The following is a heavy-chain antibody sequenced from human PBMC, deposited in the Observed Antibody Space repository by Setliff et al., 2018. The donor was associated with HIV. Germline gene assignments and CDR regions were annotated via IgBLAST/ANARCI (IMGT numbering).Heavy chain of an antibody. CDR3: ARLPDINSWPFDY. CDR2: IHHSGGT. V-gene: IGHV4-59*11. CDR1: YGSISGHY. J-gene: IGHJ4*02. D-gene: IGHD6-13*01. Sequence: PSETLSLTCTVSYGSISGHYWTWIRQPPGKGLERIGYIHHSGGTQYNPSLMSRLTMSVDSSKNQFSLSLSSVTAADTAVYYCARLPDINSWPFDYWARGTLVTVSS.